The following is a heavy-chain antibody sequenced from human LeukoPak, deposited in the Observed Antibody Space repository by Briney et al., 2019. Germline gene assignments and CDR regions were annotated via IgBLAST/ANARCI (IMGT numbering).Heavy chain of an antibody. CDR1: GDSVSSNSVI. D-gene: IGHD3-10*01. J-gene: IGHJ4*02. CDR2: TYYKSKWYN. V-gene: IGHV6-1*01. Sequence: SQTLLLTCDISGDSVSSNSVIWKWIRQSPSRGLEWLGRTYYKSKWYNDYATSVQSRITINSDTSRNQFSLQLNSVTPEDTAVYYCARDLHGSRGEFDYWGQGTLVTVSS. CDR3: ARDLHGSRGEFDY.